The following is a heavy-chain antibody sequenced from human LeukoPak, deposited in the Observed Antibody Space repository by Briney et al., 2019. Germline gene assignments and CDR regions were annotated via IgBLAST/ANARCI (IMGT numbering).Heavy chain of an antibody. V-gene: IGHV4-34*01. D-gene: IGHD2-2*02. CDR1: GGSFSGYN. CDR2: INHSGST. Sequence: SETLSLTCAVYGGSFSGYNWSWFRKPPGKGLEWIGEINHSGSTNYNPSLKSRVTISVDTSKNQFSLKLSSVTAADTAVYYCARGQYCSSTSCYSTHLLSSRRYYYYGMDVWGQGTTVTVSS. J-gene: IGHJ6*02. CDR3: ARGQYCSSTSCYSTHLLSSRRYYYYGMDV.